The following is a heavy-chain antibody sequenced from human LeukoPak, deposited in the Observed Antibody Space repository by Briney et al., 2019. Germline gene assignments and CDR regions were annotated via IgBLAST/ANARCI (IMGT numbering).Heavy chain of an antibody. CDR1: GFTFSSYG. CDR3: ARGGKIAVDGTRSPQYFQH. V-gene: IGHV3-30*02. J-gene: IGHJ1*01. Sequence: GGSLRLSCAASGFTFSSYGMHWVRQAPGKGLEWVAFIRYDGSNKYYADSVKGRFTISRDNSKNTLYLQMNSLRAEDTAVYYCARGGKIAVDGTRSPQYFQHWGQGTLVTVSS. D-gene: IGHD6-19*01. CDR2: IRYDGSNK.